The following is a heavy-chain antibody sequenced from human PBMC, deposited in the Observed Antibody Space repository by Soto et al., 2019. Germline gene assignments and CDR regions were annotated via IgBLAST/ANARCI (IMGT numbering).Heavy chain of an antibody. D-gene: IGHD6-19*01. J-gene: IGHJ4*02. CDR2: LWRDGSKV. Sequence: GGSPRLCSASSGFTFSDYDMHWVRQAPGKRLEWVAVLWRDGSKVYYADSVKGRFTISRDNSKKTLYLQMNSLRVEDTAVYYCARDGTGWTGVDHWGQGTLVTVSS. V-gene: IGHV3-33*01. CDR1: GFTFSDYD. CDR3: ARDGTGWTGVDH.